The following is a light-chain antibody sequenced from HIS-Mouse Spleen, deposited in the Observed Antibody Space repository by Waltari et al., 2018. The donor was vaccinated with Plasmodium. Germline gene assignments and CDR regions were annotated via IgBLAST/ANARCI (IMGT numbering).Light chain of an antibody. Sequence: QSALTQPASVSGSPGQSITISCTGTSSDVGCYTLFSCYQQHPGQAPKLMIYEGSKRPSGVSNRFSGSKSGNTASLTISGLQAEDEADYYCCSYAGSSTYVFGTGTKVTVL. CDR3: CSYAGSSTYV. CDR2: EGS. CDR1: SSDVGCYTL. V-gene: IGLV2-23*01. J-gene: IGLJ1*01.